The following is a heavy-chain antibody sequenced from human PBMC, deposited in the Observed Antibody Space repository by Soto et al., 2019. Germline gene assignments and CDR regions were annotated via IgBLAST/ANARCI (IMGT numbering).Heavy chain of an antibody. D-gene: IGHD3-3*01. CDR3: AAGAHDFWSGPYYYYMDV. CDR2: IVVGSGNT. CDR1: GFTFTSSA. V-gene: IGHV1-58*02. J-gene: IGHJ6*03. Sequence: SVKVSCKASGFTFTSSAMQWVRQARGQRLEWIGWIVVGSGNTNYAQKFQERVTITRDMSTSTAYMELSSLRSEDTAVYYCAAGAHDFWSGPYYYYMDVWGKGTTVTVSS.